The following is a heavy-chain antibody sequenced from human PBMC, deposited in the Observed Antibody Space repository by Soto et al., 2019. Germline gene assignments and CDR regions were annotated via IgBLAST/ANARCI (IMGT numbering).Heavy chain of an antibody. CDR2: ISAYNGDT. CDR1: GYTFTNYG. D-gene: IGHD3-22*01. Sequence: QVQLVQSGAEVKKPGASVKVSCKASGYTFTNYGISWVRQAPGQGLEWMGWISAYNGDTNYAQKLQGRVTMTTDTSTSTAYIELMSLRSDDSAVYYCARDLSYYLDSSDRRGAFDIWGRRTMVTVSS. CDR3: ARDLSYYLDSSDRRGAFDI. V-gene: IGHV1-18*04. J-gene: IGHJ3*02.